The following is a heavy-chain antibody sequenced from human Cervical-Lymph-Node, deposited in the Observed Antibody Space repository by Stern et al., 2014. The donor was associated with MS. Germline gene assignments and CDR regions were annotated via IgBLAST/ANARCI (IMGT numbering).Heavy chain of an antibody. CDR1: GGSISSGGYS. CDR3: ARSSVTTPNAFDI. J-gene: IGHJ3*02. Sequence: QVQLQQSGSGLVKPSQTLSLTCAVSGGSISSGGYSWSWIRQPPGKGLEWIGYIYLSASPYYNSFLKSRVTISAAMSKNQFSLKRSSVTAADTAVYYCARSSVTTPNAFDIWGQGTMVTVFS. CDR2: IYLSASP. V-gene: IGHV4-30-2*01. D-gene: IGHD4-17*01.